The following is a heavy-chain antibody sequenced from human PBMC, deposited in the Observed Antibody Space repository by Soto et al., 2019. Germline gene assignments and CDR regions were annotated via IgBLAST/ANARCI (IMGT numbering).Heavy chain of an antibody. CDR1: GYTFTSYG. CDR3: ARGLIDWYSGSYYDYYYGMDV. CDR2: ISAYNGNT. Sequence: GASLKVSCKASGYTFTSYGISWVRQAPGQGLEWMGWISAYNGNTNYAQKLQGRVTMTTDTSTSTAYMELRSLRSDDTAVYYCARGLIDWYSGSYYDYYYGMDVWGQGTTVTVSS. J-gene: IGHJ6*02. V-gene: IGHV1-18*01. D-gene: IGHD1-26*01.